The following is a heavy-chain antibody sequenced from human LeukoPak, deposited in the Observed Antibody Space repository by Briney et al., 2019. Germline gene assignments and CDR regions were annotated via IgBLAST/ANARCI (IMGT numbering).Heavy chain of an antibody. CDR3: ARSLESSRGFYYFDY. Sequence: PSQTLSLTCAISGDSVSSNSAAWNWIRQSPSKGLEWLGRTYDRSKWYNDSAVSMKSRITIKPDTSKNQFSLQLNSVTPEDTAVYYCARSLESSRGFYYFDYWGQATLVTVSS. V-gene: IGHV6-1*01. CDR1: GDSVSSNSAA. CDR2: TYDRSKWYN. D-gene: IGHD6-19*01. J-gene: IGHJ4*02.